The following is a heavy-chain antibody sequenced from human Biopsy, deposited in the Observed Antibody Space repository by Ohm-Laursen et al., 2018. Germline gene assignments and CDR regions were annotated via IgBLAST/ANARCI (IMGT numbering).Heavy chain of an antibody. CDR3: TNSLGGAY. V-gene: IGHV4-4*07. J-gene: IGHJ4*02. D-gene: IGHD3-10*01. CDR1: DGSINDYS. Sequence: SQTLSLTCNVSDGSINDYSWSWVRQPAGKGLEWIGRVFRNEATNYNPSLKGRVTMSIDRSKSQFSLTLRSVTAADTAVYYCTNSLGGAYWGPGILVTVSS. CDR2: VFRNEAT.